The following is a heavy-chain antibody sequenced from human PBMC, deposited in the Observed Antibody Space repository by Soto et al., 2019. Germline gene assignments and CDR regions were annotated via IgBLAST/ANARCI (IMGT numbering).Heavy chain of an antibody. D-gene: IGHD1-7*01. CDR1: GGTFSSYA. J-gene: IGHJ3*02. CDR3: GRAGTEPLVAFDM. CDR2: IIPIFGTA. Sequence: SVKVSCKASGGTFSSYAISWVRQAPGQGLEWMGGIIPIFGTANYAQKFQGRVTITADESTSTAYMELSSLRSEDTAVYYCGRAGTEPLVAFDMWGKGKMVTVPS. V-gene: IGHV1-69*13.